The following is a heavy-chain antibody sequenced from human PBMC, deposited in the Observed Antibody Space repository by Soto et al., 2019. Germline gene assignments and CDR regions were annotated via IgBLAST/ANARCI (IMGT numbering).Heavy chain of an antibody. Sequence: GGSLRLSCAASGFSFSSDWMSWVRQAPGEGREWVANIKQDGSEKYYVDSVKGRFTISRDNAKNSLYLQMNSLRAEDTDVYYCARDRYCSGGSCLVFDYWGQGTLVTVSS. CDR3: ARDRYCSGGSCLVFDY. CDR2: IKQDGSEK. V-gene: IGHV3-7*03. CDR1: GFSFSSDW. J-gene: IGHJ4*02. D-gene: IGHD2-15*01.